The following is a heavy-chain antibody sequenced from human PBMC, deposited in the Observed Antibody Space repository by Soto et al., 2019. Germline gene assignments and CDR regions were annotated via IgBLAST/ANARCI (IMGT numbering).Heavy chain of an antibody. Sequence: GGSLRLSCAASGFTFSSYGMHWVRQAPGKGLEWVAIISYDGNYKYYADSVKGRFTISRDNSKNTLYLQMNSLRAEDTAVYYCGKVATYYYDSTFDYWGQGTLVTVSS. J-gene: IGHJ4*02. CDR3: GKVATYYYDSTFDY. CDR1: GFTFSSYG. D-gene: IGHD3-22*01. CDR2: ISYDGNYK. V-gene: IGHV3-30*18.